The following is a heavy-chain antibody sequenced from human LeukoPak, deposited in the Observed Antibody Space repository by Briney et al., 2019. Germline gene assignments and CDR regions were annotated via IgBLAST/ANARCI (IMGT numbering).Heavy chain of an antibody. CDR3: ARRSGSSSAPDDY. D-gene: IGHD3-22*01. J-gene: IGHJ4*02. CDR2: INPNSGGT. Sequence: GASVKVSCKASGYTFTGYYMHWVRQAPGQGLEWMGWINPNSGGTNYAQKLQGRVTMTTDTSTSTAYMELRSLRSDDTAVYYCARRSGSSSAPDDYWGQGTLVTVSS. V-gene: IGHV1-2*02. CDR1: GYTFTGYY.